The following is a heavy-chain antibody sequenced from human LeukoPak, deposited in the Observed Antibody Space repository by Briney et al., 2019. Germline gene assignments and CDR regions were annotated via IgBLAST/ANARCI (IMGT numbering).Heavy chain of an antibody. V-gene: IGHV4-34*01. Sequence: PSETLSLTCAVYGGSFSGYYWSWIRQPPGKGLEWIGEINHSGSTNYNPSIKSRVTISVDTSKNQFSLELSSVTAADTAVYYCARGLGGRRITIFGVVGRPFDPWGQGTLVTVSS. J-gene: IGHJ5*02. CDR3: ARGLGGRRITIFGVVGRPFDP. D-gene: IGHD3-3*01. CDR2: INHSGST. CDR1: GGSFSGYY.